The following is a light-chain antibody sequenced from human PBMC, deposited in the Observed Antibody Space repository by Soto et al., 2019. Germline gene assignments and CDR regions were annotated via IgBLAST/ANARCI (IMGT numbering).Light chain of an antibody. CDR2: DAS. J-gene: IGKJ1*01. V-gene: IGKV3-20*01. Sequence: EIALTQSPGTLSLSPGERATLSCRASQSVSSSYLAWYQQKPGQAPTLLIYDASSRATGIPDSFTGSGSGTDVTLTISRLEPEHFAVYYCQQYGSSPWTFGQGTKVELK. CDR1: QSVSSSY. CDR3: QQYGSSPWT.